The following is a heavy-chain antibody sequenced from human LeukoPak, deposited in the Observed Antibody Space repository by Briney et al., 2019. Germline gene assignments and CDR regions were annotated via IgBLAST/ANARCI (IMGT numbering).Heavy chain of an antibody. CDR2: IYYSGST. D-gene: IGHD5-18*01. CDR3: ARQMDTAMVTGHYYYYMDV. CDR1: GGSISSYY. V-gene: IGHV4-59*08. Sequence: PSETLSLTCTVSGGSISSYYWSWIRQPPGKGLEWIGCIYYSGSTNYNPSLKSRVTISVDTSKNQFSLKLSSVTAADTAVYYCARQMDTAMVTGHYYYYMDVWGKGTTVTVSS. J-gene: IGHJ6*03.